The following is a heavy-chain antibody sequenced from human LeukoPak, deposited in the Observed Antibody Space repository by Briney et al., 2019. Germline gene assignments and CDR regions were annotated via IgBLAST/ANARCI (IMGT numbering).Heavy chain of an antibody. Sequence: ASVKVSCKTSGYTFTGYYMHWVRQAPGQGLEWMGWINPNSGGTNYAQTFQGRVTMTRDTSISTAYMELSRLRSDDTAVYYCAEAYGAHYYYGMDVWGQGTTVTVSS. J-gene: IGHJ6*02. CDR3: AEAYGAHYYYGMDV. V-gene: IGHV1-2*02. D-gene: IGHD4-17*01. CDR1: GYTFTGYY. CDR2: INPNSGGT.